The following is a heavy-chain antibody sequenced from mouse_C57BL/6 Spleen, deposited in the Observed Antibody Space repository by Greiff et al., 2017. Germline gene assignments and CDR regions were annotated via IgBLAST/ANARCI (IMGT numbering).Heavy chain of an antibody. D-gene: IGHD2-4*01. CDR3: ARDGGDYDPFDY. J-gene: IGHJ2*01. V-gene: IGHV5-4*01. CDR2: ISDGGSYT. CDR1: GFTFSSYA. Sequence: VQLQQSGGGLVKPGGSLKLSCAASGFTFSSYAMSWVRQTPEKRLEWVATISDGGSYTYYPDNVKGRFTISRDNAKNNLYLQMSHLKSEDTAMYYCARDGGDYDPFDYWGQGTTLTVSS.